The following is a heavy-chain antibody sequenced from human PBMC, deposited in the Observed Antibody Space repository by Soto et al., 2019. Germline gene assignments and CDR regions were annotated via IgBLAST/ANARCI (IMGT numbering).Heavy chain of an antibody. J-gene: IGHJ4*02. CDR1: GGTFSSYA. V-gene: IGHV1-69*13. CDR3: ARHVDTAMVFYY. D-gene: IGHD5-18*01. CDR2: IIPIFGTA. Sequence: GASVKVSCKASGGTFSSYAISWVRQAPGQGLEWMGGIIPIFGTANYAQKFQGRVTITADESTSTAYMELSSLRSEDTAVYYCARHVDTAMVFYYWGQGTLVTVSS.